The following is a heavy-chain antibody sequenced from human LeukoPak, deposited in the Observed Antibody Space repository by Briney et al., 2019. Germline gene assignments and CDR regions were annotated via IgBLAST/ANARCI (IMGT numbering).Heavy chain of an antibody. Sequence: GASVKVSCKASGYIFTNYGMHWVRQAPGQGLEWMGWINTNTGNPTYAQGFTGRFVFSLDTSVSTAYLQISSLKAEDTAVYYCARDRYSGSWYSDYWGQGTLVTVSS. J-gene: IGHJ4*02. D-gene: IGHD6-13*01. CDR1: GYIFTNYG. CDR3: ARDRYSGSWYSDY. CDR2: INTNTGNP. V-gene: IGHV7-4-1*02.